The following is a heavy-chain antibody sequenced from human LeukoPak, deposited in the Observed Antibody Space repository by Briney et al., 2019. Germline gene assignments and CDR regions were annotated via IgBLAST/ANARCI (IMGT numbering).Heavy chain of an antibody. Sequence: RGTLRLSCAASGFTFTNHGMSWVRQALGKGLECVSAITGSGARTYYADSVKGRLTISRDNSKNTLYLQMNSLRAEDTALYYCAKDRMDPVNYWGQGTLVTVSS. V-gene: IGHV3-23*01. CDR2: ITGSGART. J-gene: IGHJ4*02. CDR3: AKDRMDPVNY. CDR1: GFTFTNHG. D-gene: IGHD2-2*03.